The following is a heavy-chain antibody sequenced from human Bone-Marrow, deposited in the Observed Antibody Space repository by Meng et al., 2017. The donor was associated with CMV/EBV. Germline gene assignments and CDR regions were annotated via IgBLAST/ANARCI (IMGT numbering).Heavy chain of an antibody. CDR1: GGSISSYY. D-gene: IGHD5-24*01. CDR3: ARQGMANYYYYYGMDV. Sequence: SETLSLTCTVSGGSISSYYWSWIRQPPGKGLEWIGYIYYSGSTNYNPSLKSRVTISVDTSKNQFSLKLSSVTAADTAVYYCARQGMANYYYYYGMDVWGQGTTVTVSS. V-gene: IGHV4-59*08. CDR2: IYYSGST. J-gene: IGHJ6*02.